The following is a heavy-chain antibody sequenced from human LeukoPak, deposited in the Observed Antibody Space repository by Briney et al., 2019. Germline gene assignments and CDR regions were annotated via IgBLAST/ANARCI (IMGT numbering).Heavy chain of an antibody. CDR2: IYYSGST. D-gene: IGHD3-22*01. Sequence: SQTLSLTCTVPRGAISSYYWSWILQSPRKGLENIGDIYYSGSTNYHPSLKSRVTISLDTSENQFSLNLNSVTAADTAVYYCASGRKGSYDSSGPAYYYYGMDVWGQGTTVTVSS. CDR3: ASGRKGSYDSSGPAYYYYGMDV. V-gene: IGHV4-59*12. CDR1: RGAISSYY. J-gene: IGHJ6*02.